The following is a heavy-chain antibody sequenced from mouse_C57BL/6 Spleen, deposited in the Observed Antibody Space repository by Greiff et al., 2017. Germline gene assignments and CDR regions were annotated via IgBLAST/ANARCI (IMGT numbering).Heavy chain of an antibody. J-gene: IGHJ2*01. CDR1: GFTFSDYG. D-gene: IGHD2-4*01. V-gene: IGHV5-17*01. CDR3: AREENDYDGFDD. Sequence: EVKLVESGGGLVKPGGSLKLSCAASGFTFSDYGMHWVRQAPEKGLEWVAYISSGSSTIYYADTVKGRFTISRDNAKNTLFLQMTSLRSEDTAMYYCAREENDYDGFDDWGQGTTLTVSS. CDR2: ISSGSSTI.